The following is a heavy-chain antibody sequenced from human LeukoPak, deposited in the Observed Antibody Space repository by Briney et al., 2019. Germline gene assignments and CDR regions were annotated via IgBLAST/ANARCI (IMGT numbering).Heavy chain of an antibody. J-gene: IGHJ4*02. D-gene: IGHD2-15*01. Sequence: ESLRLSCAASGFTVSSNYMTWVRQAPGKGLEWVSLISSGDTTYYADSVKGRFTISRDSSKNTLYLQMNSLRAEDTAVYYCARDGINCRRWYLDYWGQGTLVTVSS. CDR2: ISSGDTT. CDR3: ARDGINCRRWYLDY. V-gene: IGHV3-53*01. CDR1: GFTVSSNY.